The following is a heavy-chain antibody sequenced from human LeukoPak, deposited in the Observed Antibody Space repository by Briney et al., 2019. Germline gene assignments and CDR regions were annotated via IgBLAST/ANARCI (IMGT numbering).Heavy chain of an antibody. CDR1: GFTFSSYA. CDR3: ARDSEAPYYYYGMDV. V-gene: IGHV3-74*01. J-gene: IGHJ6*02. CDR2: INSDGSST. Sequence: GGSLRLSCAASGFTFSSYAMSWVRQAPGKGLVWVSRINSDGSSTSYADSVKGRFTISRDNAKNTLYLQMNSLRAEDTAVYYCARDSEAPYYYYGMDVWGQGTTVTVSS.